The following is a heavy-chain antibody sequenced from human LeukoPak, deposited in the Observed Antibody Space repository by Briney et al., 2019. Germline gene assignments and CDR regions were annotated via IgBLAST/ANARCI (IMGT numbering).Heavy chain of an antibody. Sequence: PWRSLRLSCTASGFTLGDYAMSWVRQAPGKGLEWVGFIRSKVYGGTTEYAASVKGRSTISRDDSKSIAYLQVNSLKTEDTAVYYCARVGPPDDQEFGMDVWGQGTTVTVSS. CDR2: IRSKVYGGTT. V-gene: IGHV3-49*04. CDR1: GFTLGDYA. D-gene: IGHD1-1*01. J-gene: IGHJ6*02. CDR3: ARVGPPDDQEFGMDV.